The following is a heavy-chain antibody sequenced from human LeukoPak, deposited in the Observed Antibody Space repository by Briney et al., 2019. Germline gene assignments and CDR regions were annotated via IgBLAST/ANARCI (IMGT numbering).Heavy chain of an antibody. Sequence: PGGSLRLSCAASGFTFSSAWMNWVRQAPGKGLEWVSSISGSNSYIFYADSVKGRFTVSRDNAKDSLYLQTNSLRAEDTAVYYCARALTTLTYEGYWGQGTLVTVSS. CDR3: ARALTTLTYEGY. V-gene: IGHV3-21*01. CDR1: GFTFSSAW. J-gene: IGHJ4*02. CDR2: ISGSNSYI. D-gene: IGHD1-1*01.